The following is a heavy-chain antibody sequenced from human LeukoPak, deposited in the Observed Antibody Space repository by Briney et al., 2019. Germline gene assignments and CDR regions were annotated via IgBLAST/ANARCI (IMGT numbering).Heavy chain of an antibody. D-gene: IGHD2-2*02. J-gene: IGHJ5*02. CDR2: ISSSSSYI. V-gene: IGHV3-21*01. CDR3: ARDLVVPAAIWPVERLFAP. Sequence: GGSLRLSCAASGFTFSSYSMNWVRQAPGKGLEWVSSISSSSSYIYYADSAKGRFTISRDNAKNSLYPQMNSLRAEDTAVYYCARDLVVPAAIWPVERLFAPWGQGTLVTVSS. CDR1: GFTFSSYS.